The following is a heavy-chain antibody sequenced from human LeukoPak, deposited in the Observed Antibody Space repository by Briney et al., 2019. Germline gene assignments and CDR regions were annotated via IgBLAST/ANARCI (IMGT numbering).Heavy chain of an antibody. Sequence: PGGSLRLSCAASRFTLSNYWMSWVRQAPGKGLEWVANIKQDGGETYYVDSVKGRFTISRDNAKNSLSLQMNSLRAEDTAVYYCVRQRGSGCLDYWGQGTLVTVSS. CDR3: VRQRGSGCLDY. J-gene: IGHJ4*02. V-gene: IGHV3-7*01. D-gene: IGHD6-19*01. CDR1: RFTLSNYW. CDR2: IKQDGGET.